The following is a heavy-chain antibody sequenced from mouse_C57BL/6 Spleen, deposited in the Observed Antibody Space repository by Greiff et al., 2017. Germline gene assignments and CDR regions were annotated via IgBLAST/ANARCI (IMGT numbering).Heavy chain of an antibody. Sequence: QVQLKQPGAELVRPGSSVKLSCKASGYTFTSYWMHWVKQRPIQGLEWIGNIDPSDSETHYNQKFKDKATLTVDKSSSTAYMQLSSLTSEDSAVYYCARRYYGSSHYYAMDYWGQGTSVTVSS. V-gene: IGHV1-52*01. CDR1: GYTFTSYW. CDR2: IDPSDSET. CDR3: ARRYYGSSHYYAMDY. J-gene: IGHJ4*01. D-gene: IGHD1-1*01.